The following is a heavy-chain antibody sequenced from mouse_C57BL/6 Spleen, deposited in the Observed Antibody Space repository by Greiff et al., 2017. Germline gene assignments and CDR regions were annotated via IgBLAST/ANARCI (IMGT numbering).Heavy chain of an antibody. J-gene: IGHJ2*01. V-gene: IGHV5-17*01. Sequence: EVHLVESGGGLVKPGGSLKLSCAASGFTFSDYGMHWVRQAPEKGLEWVAYISSGSSTIYYADTVKGRVTISRDNAKNTLFLQMTSLRSEDTAMYYCARADYGNCFDYWGQGTTRTVSA. CDR3: ARADYGNCFDY. D-gene: IGHD2-1*01. CDR1: GFTFSDYG. CDR2: ISSGSSTI.